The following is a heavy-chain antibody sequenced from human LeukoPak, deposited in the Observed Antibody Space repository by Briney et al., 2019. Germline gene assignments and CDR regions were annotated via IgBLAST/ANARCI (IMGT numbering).Heavy chain of an antibody. J-gene: IGHJ4*02. CDR1: GYSFTSYW. CDR2: IYPGDSDT. V-gene: IGHV5-51*01. CDR3: ASSATYGSGSYYHGVAFDY. D-gene: IGHD3-10*01. Sequence: GESLKIPCKGSGYSFTSYWIGWVRQMPGKGLEWMGIIYPGDSDTRYSPSFQGQVTISADKSISTAYLQWSSLKASDTAMYYCASSATYGSGSYYHGVAFDYWGQGTLVTVSS.